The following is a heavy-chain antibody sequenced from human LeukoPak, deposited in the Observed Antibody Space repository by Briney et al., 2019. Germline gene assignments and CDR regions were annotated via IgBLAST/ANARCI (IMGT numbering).Heavy chain of an antibody. J-gene: IGHJ4*02. Sequence: GGSLRLSCAASGFIFSNYAMTWVRQAPGKGLEWVSGISVSADRTYYADSVKGRFTISRDNSKNTLYLQMNSLRAEDTAVYYCARWWGTFGGVIVDTGKWGQGTLVTVSS. CDR2: ISVSADRT. CDR3: ARWWGTFGGVIVDTGK. V-gene: IGHV3-23*01. CDR1: GFIFSNYA. D-gene: IGHD3-16*02.